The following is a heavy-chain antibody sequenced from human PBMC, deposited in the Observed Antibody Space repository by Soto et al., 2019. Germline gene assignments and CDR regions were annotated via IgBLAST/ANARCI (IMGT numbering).Heavy chain of an antibody. Sequence: TGGSLRLSCAASGFTFSSYSMNWVRQAPGKGLEWVSSISSSSSYIYYADSVKGRFTISRDNAKNSLYLQMNSLRAEDTAVYYCARSAGITMIVVVTPFDYWGQGTLVTVSS. J-gene: IGHJ4*02. CDR1: GFTFSSYS. CDR2: ISSSSSYI. CDR3: ARSAGITMIVVVTPFDY. D-gene: IGHD3-22*01. V-gene: IGHV3-21*01.